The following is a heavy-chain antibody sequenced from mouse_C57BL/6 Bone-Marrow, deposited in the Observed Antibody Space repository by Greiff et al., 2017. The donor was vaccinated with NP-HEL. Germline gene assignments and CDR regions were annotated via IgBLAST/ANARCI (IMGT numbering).Heavy chain of an antibody. CDR2: INPSSGYT. V-gene: IGHV1-4*01. D-gene: IGHD2-13*01. J-gene: IGHJ4*01. Sequence: QVHVKQSGAELARPGASVKMSCKASGYTFTSYTMHWVKQRPGQGLEWIGYINPSSGYTKYNQKFKDKATLTADKSSSTAYMQLSSLTSEDSAVYYCAREGYNGDGNYDKEYWGQGTSVTVSS. CDR1: GYTFTSYT. CDR3: AREGYNGDGNYDKEY.